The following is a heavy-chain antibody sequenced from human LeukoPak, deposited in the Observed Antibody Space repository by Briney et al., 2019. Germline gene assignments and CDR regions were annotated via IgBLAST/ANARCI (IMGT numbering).Heavy chain of an antibody. D-gene: IGHD3-22*01. CDR2: IYDGGSP. Sequence: TETLSLTCTVSGGPISSRSYYWGWIRQPPGKGLEWIGSIYDGGSPTYNPSLSGRVTISVDTSKNQFSLRLSSVTAADMAVYYWARLPRGDYDSSGYWDYWGQGTLVTVSS. V-gene: IGHV4-39*01. CDR3: ARLPRGDYDSSGYWDY. CDR1: GGPISSRSYY. J-gene: IGHJ4*02.